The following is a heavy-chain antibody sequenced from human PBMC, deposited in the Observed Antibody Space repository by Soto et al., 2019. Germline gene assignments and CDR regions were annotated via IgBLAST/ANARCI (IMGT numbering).Heavy chain of an antibody. D-gene: IGHD5-12*01. Sequence: EVQVVESGGGLIQPGGSLRLSCAVSGFTVTINYMSWVRQAPGKGLEWVSVIYTGGTTFYADSGKGRFTISRDTSRNTLYLQMNSLRGEDTAVYYCHGYGHWGQGTLVTVSS. CDR1: GFTVTINY. V-gene: IGHV3-53*01. J-gene: IGHJ4*02. CDR3: HGYGH. CDR2: IYTGGTT.